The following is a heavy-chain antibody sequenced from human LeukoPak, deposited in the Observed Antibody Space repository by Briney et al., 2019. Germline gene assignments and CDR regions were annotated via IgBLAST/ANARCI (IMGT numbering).Heavy chain of an antibody. CDR2: IKQDGSEK. V-gene: IGHV3-7*01. D-gene: IGHD5-18*01. J-gene: IGHJ3*02. Sequence: GGSLRLSCAASGFTFSHYWMSWVRQAPGKGLEWVANIKQDGSEKDYVDSVKGRFTISRDNAKNSLYLQMNSLRAEDTAVYYCAKNPYNYGYAFDIWGPGTMVTVSS. CDR3: AKNPYNYGYAFDI. CDR1: GFTFSHYW.